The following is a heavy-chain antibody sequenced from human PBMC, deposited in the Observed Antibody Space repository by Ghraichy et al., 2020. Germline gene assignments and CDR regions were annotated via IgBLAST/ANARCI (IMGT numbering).Heavy chain of an antibody. CDR3: AKDESWLQFLNYFDY. CDR1: GFTFSSYA. CDR2: ISGSGGST. J-gene: IGHJ4*02. D-gene: IGHD5-24*01. Sequence: GGSLRLSCAASGFTFSSYAMSWVRQAPGKGLEWVSAISGSGGSTYYADSVKGRFTISRDNSKNTLYLQMNSLRAEDTAVYYCAKDESWLQFLNYFDYWGQGTLVTVSS. V-gene: IGHV3-23*01.